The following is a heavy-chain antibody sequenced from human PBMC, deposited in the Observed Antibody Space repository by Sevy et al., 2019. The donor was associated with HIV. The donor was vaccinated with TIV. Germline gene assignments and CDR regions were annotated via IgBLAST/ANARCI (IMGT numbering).Heavy chain of an antibody. CDR1: GFTISSYA. CDR3: ARGGATVYFDY. Sequence: GGSLRLSCAASGFTISSYAMHWVRQAPGKGLEWVAVISYDGSNKYYADSVKGRFTISRDNSKNTLYLQMNSLRAEDTAVYYCARGGATVYFDYWGQGTLVTVSS. J-gene: IGHJ4*02. D-gene: IGHD1-26*01. V-gene: IGHV3-30-3*01. CDR2: ISYDGSNK.